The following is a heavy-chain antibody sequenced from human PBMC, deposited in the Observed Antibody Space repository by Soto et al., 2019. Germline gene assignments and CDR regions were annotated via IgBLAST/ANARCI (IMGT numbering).Heavy chain of an antibody. CDR2: ISYDGSNK. Sequence: GGSLRLSCAASGFTFSSYGMHWVRQAPGKGLEWVAVISYDGSNKYYADSVKGRFTISRDNSKNTLYLQMNSLRAEDTAVYYCAKDGHRKDLNFDYWGQGTQVTVSS. V-gene: IGHV3-30*18. CDR3: AKDGHRKDLNFDY. CDR1: GFTFSSYG. J-gene: IGHJ4*02.